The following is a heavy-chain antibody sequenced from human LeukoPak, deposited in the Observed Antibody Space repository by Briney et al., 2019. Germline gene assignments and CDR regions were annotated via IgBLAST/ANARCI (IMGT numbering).Heavy chain of an antibody. CDR1: GYTFTKYA. CDR2: IDTNTGNP. D-gene: IGHD3-22*01. V-gene: IGHV7-4-1*02. CDR3: ANCYDSSDFFAY. Sequence: GASVKVSCKGSGYTFTKYAISWVRQAPGQGLEYMGWIDTNTGNPTYAQGFTGRFVFSLDTSVSTAYLQISSLKAEDSAIYFCANCYDSSDFFAYWGQGTLVTVSS. J-gene: IGHJ4*02.